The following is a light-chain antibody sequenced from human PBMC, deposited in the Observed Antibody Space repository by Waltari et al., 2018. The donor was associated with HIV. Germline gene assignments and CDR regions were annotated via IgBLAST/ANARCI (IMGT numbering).Light chain of an antibody. Sequence: ENVLTQSPDFQSVTAKEKVTTTCRASESIGSSLHWYRQKPHQAPKLLIKYASHAFSGVPSRFSGSGSGTDFTLTINSLQAEDAATYYCHQSSSLPFTFGPGTKVDIK. CDR3: HQSSSLPFT. CDR2: YAS. J-gene: IGKJ3*01. CDR1: ESIGSS. V-gene: IGKV6-21*01.